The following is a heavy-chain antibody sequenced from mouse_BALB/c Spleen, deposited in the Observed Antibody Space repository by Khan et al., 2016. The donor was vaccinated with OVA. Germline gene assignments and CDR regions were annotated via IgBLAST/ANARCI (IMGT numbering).Heavy chain of an antibody. Sequence: EVELVESGGGLVKPGGSLNLSCAASGFTFSSYAMPWVRQTPEKRLEWVASISSGGSTYYPDSVKGRFTIRRDNARNILYLQMSSLRSKDTAMYYCAREYYYGTGYYDVWGAGTTVTVSS. V-gene: IGHV5-6-5*01. CDR3: AREYYYGTGYYDV. D-gene: IGHD1-1*01. CDR1: GFTFSSYA. J-gene: IGHJ1*01. CDR2: ISSGGST.